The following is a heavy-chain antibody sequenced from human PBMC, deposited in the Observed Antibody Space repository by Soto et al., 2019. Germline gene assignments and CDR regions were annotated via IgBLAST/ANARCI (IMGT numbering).Heavy chain of an antibody. CDR2: IDPSDSYT. CDR3: ATSYYDILTGRWPFYYFDY. J-gene: IGHJ4*02. Sequence: GESLKISCKGSGYRFTSYWISWVRQMPGKGLEWMGRIDPSDSYTNYSPSFQGHVTISADKSISTAYLQWSSLKASDSAMYYCATSYYDILTGRWPFYYFDYWGQGTLVTVSS. CDR1: GYRFTSYW. D-gene: IGHD3-9*01. V-gene: IGHV5-10-1*01.